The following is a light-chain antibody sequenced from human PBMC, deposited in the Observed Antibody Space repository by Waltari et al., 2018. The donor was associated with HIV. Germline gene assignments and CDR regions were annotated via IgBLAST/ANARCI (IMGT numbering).Light chain of an antibody. J-gene: IGKJ1*01. V-gene: IGKV2-30*01. CDR3: MKGTHWPPT. CDR2: KVS. Sequence: DVVMTQSPLSLPVTLGQPASISCRSSQSLVYSDGDTYLTWFQQRPGQSPRRLIYKVSNRDSGVPDRCSGSGSGTDFTLKISRVEAEDVGVYYCMKGTHWPPTFGQGTKVEIK. CDR1: QSLVYSDGDTY.